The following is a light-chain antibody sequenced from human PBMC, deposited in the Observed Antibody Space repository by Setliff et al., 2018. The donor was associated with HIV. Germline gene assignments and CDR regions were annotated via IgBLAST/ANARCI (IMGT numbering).Light chain of an antibody. CDR3: SSYASSNTLH. CDR2: EVR. V-gene: IGLV2-14*03. J-gene: IGLJ1*01. CDR1: SSDVGGYSY. Sequence: QSALTQPASVSGSPEQSITISCTGTSSDVGGYSYVSWYQQHPGKAPKLIISEVRNRPSGCPNRFSGSQSGNTASLIISGLQAEDEADYYCSSYASSNTLHFETGTKVTVL.